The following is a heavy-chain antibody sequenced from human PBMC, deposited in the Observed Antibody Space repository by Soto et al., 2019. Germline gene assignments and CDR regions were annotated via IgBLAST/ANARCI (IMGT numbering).Heavy chain of an antibody. V-gene: IGHV3-9*01. CDR3: AKETGVGLVAVYFYC. CDR1: GFTFDDYA. J-gene: IGHJ4*02. D-gene: IGHD2-15*01. Sequence: SLRLSCAASGFTFDDYAMHWVRQAPGKGLEWVSGISWNSGSIGYADSVKGRFTISRDNAKNSLYLQMNSLRAEDTALYYCAKETGVGLVAVYFYCCGQGTLVTVSS. CDR2: ISWNSGSI.